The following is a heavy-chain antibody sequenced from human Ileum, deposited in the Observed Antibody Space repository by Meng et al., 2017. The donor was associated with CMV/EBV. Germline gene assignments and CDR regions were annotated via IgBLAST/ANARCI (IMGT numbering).Heavy chain of an antibody. CDR2: ISHSGTT. J-gene: IGHJ4*02. V-gene: IGHV4-34*01. D-gene: IGHD3-16*01. CDR1: GGSLGYAY. CDR3: ARGRGAYLSRQLDC. Sequence: VDGGSLGYAYWTWIRQSPGKGLEWIGEISHSGTTNYRPSLKSRVTISVDTSNNQVSLNLRSVTAADTAVYFCARGRGAYLSRQLDCWGQGTLVTVSS.